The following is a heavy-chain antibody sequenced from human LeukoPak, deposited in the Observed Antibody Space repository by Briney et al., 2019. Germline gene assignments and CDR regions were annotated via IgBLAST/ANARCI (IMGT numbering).Heavy chain of an antibody. CDR2: INENGSEK. CDR3: AKEEAYSSGWYLTDY. J-gene: IGHJ4*02. D-gene: IGHD6-19*01. V-gene: IGHV3-7*01. Sequence: GGSLRLSCAASGFTFTRYWMSWVRQAPGKGLEWVANINENGSEKKYLDSVKGRFTISRDNAKNSLYLQMNSLRAEDTAVYYCAKEEAYSSGWYLTDYWGQGTLVTVSS. CDR1: GFTFTRYW.